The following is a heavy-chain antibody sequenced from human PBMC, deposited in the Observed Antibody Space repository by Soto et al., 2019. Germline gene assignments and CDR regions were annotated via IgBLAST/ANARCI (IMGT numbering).Heavy chain of an antibody. Sequence: GGSLRLSCSASGFTFSSYAMHWVRQAPGKGLEYVSAISSNGGSTYYADSVKGRFTISRDNSKNTLYLQMSSLRAEDTAVYYCVKGPLTTVIGYYYYGMDVWGQGTTVTVSS. V-gene: IGHV3-64D*06. J-gene: IGHJ6*02. CDR1: GFTFSSYA. CDR2: ISSNGGST. CDR3: VKGPLTTVIGYYYYGMDV. D-gene: IGHD4-4*01.